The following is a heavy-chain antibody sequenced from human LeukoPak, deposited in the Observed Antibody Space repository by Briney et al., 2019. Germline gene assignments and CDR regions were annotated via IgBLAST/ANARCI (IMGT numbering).Heavy chain of an antibody. J-gene: IGHJ2*01. CDR1: GGSISSGDYC. V-gene: IGHV4-30-4*01. CDR3: ARGQMTVTSRFDL. D-gene: IGHD4-17*01. Sequence: SETLSLTCTVSGGSISSGDYCWSWIRQPPGKGLEWIGYIYYSGSTYYNPSLKSRVTISVDTSKNQFSLKLSSVTAADTAVYYCARGQMTVTSRFDLWGRGTLVTVSS. CDR2: IYYSGST.